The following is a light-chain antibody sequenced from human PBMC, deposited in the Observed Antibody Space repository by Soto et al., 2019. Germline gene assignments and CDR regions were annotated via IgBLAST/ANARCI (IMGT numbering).Light chain of an antibody. CDR1: QSLLHSNGYNY. J-gene: IGKJ1*01. CDR3: MQALRAPPT. V-gene: IGKV2-28*01. Sequence: IVLTPSPVSLPLTPGHPPSIPCRSSQSLLHSNGYNYLDWYLQKPGQSPQLLIYLGSNRASGVPDRFSGSGSGTDFTLKISRVEAEDVGVYHCMQALRAPPTFGQGTKVDIK. CDR2: LGS.